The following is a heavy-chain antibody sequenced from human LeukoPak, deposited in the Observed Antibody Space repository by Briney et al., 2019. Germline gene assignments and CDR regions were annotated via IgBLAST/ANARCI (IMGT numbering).Heavy chain of an antibody. V-gene: IGHV4-30-4*07. Sequence: PSETLSLTCAVSGGSISSGGYSWSWIRQPPGKGLEWIGYIYYSGSTNYNPSLKSRVTISVDTSKNQFSLKLSSVTAADTAVYYCARRGGYGSGSYPMYYYYYYMDVWGKGTTVTISS. CDR2: IYYSGST. CDR3: ARRGGYGSGSYPMYYYYYYMDV. J-gene: IGHJ6*03. D-gene: IGHD3-10*01. CDR1: GGSISSGGYS.